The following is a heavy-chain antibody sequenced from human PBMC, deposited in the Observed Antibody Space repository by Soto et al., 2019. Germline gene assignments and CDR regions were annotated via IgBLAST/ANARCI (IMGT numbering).Heavy chain of an antibody. D-gene: IGHD2-21*01. Sequence: QVQLVQSGAEVRKPGASVKLSCQASGYTFTHYYIHWVRQAPGQGLEWLGIINPDTCTTSYAQTCQGRVTLTTDTSASTVYLELSGLAAEDTSVYYCASCPIYGGDSYFAYWGQGTLVTVSS. CDR1: GYTFTHYY. CDR3: ASCPIYGGDSYFAY. CDR2: INPDTCTT. J-gene: IGHJ4*02. V-gene: IGHV1-46*01.